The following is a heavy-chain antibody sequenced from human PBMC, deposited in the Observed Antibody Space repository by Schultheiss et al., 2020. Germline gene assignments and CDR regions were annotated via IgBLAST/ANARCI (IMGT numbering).Heavy chain of an antibody. CDR1: GASMRSHY. V-gene: IGHV4-4*07. CDR3: ARMYGDYENNWFDP. CDR2: IYTSGST. D-gene: IGHD4-17*01. Sequence: SETLSLTCSVSGASMRSHYWSWIRQPPGKGLEWIGRIYTSGSTNYNPSLKSRVTMSVDTSKNQFSLKLSSVTAADTAVYYCARMYGDYENNWFDPWGQGTLVTVSS. J-gene: IGHJ5*02.